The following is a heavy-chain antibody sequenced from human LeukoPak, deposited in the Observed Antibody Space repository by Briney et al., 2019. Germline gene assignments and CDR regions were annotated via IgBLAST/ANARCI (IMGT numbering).Heavy chain of an antibody. D-gene: IGHD2-2*01. CDR3: ASSSHSVYCNSTSCYKRAFDI. Sequence: SETLSLTCAVSGYSISSGYYWGWIRQPPGEGLEWIGYIYHSGSTYYNPYLQSRVTISVDPPKNQSSLKLSSVTAADKPVYYCASSSHSVYCNSTSCYKRAFDIWGQGTMVTVSS. V-gene: IGHV4-38-2*01. CDR1: GYSISSGYY. J-gene: IGHJ3*02. CDR2: IYHSGST.